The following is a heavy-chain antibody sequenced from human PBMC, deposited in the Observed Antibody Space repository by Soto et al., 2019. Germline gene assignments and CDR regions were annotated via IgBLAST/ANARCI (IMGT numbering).Heavy chain of an antibody. CDR2: ISYDGSNK. CDR3: AKELLWFGELLFRHYGRDV. V-gene: IGHV3-30*18. Sequence: ESGGGVVQPGRSLRLSCAASGFTFSSYGMHWVRQAPGKGLEWVAVISYDGSNKYYADSVKGRFTISRDNSKNTLYLQMNSLRAEDTAVYYCAKELLWFGELLFRHYGRDVWGQGTTVTVSS. J-gene: IGHJ6*02. D-gene: IGHD3-10*01. CDR1: GFTFSSYG.